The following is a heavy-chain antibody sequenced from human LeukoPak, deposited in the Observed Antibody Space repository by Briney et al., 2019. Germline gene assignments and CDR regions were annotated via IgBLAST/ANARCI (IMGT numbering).Heavy chain of an antibody. CDR3: ARHDNPAGGGSWFDP. CDR1: GGSLINHY. Sequence: SETLSLTCGVSGGSLINHYWSWIRQSPGKGLEWIAYIYYSGNTNYNPSLKSRVTISVDLSKNQVSLRLTSVTAADTAVYYCARHDNPAGGGSWFDPWGQGTLVTVSS. D-gene: IGHD3-16*01. CDR2: IYYSGNT. V-gene: IGHV4-59*08. J-gene: IGHJ5*02.